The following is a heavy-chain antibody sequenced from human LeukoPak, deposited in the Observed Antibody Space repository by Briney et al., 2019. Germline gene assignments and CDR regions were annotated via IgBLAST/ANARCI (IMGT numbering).Heavy chain of an antibody. CDR1: GFTFSSYA. V-gene: IGHV3-23*01. D-gene: IGHD1-26*01. CDR3: AKVGGATYISRGWFDP. Sequence: GALRLSCAASGFTFSSYAMTWVRQAPGKGLEWVSSITSSGSNVYYADSVKGRFTISRDNSKNTPYLQMNSLRAEDTAVYYCAKVGGATYISRGWFDPWGQGTLVTVSS. CDR2: ITSSGSNV. J-gene: IGHJ5*02.